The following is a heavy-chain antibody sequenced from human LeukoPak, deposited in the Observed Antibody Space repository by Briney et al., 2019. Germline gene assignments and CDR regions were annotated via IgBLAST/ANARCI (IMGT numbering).Heavy chain of an antibody. CDR3: TKDRGYSFIGAMDA. CDR1: GFAFWSHG. Sequence: GRSLRLSCVASGFAFWSHGMHWVRQVSGQGLQWVASVWYDGSNKYYADFAQGRFIISRDNPKNTLYLEMNSLRVEDTAVYFCTKDRGYSFIGAMDAWGQGTTVSVSS. CDR2: VWYDGSNK. J-gene: IGHJ6*02. D-gene: IGHD5-12*01. V-gene: IGHV3-30*02.